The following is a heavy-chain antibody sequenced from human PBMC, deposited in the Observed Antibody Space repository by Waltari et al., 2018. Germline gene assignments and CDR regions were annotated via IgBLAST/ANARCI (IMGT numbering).Heavy chain of an antibody. D-gene: IGHD3-22*01. V-gene: IGHV1-69*02. Sequence: QVQLVQSGAEVKKPGSSVKVSCKASGGTFSSYTISWVRQAPGQGLEGVGRIIPILGIANHAQKFQGIVTITADKSTSTAYMDLSSLRSEDTAVYYCCVTYYYDSSGYYYGRGAFDIWGQGTMVTVSS. J-gene: IGHJ3*02. CDR2: IIPILGIA. CDR1: GGTFSSYT. CDR3: CVTYYYDSSGYYYGRGAFDI.